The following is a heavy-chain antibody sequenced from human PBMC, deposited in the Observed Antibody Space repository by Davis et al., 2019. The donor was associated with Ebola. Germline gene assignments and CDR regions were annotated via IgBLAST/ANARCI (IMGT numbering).Heavy chain of an antibody. D-gene: IGHD6-6*01. CDR2: IYYSGKT. CDR3: ARQLYNRSSADWFDP. J-gene: IGHJ5*02. Sequence: SETLSLTCTVSGGSISTSSYYWGWIRQPPGKGLEWIGSIYYSGKTYYNSSLKSRITISVDTSKNQLSLKLSSVTAADTAVYYCARQLYNRSSADWFDPWGQGTLVIVSS. V-gene: IGHV4-39*01. CDR1: GGSISTSSYY.